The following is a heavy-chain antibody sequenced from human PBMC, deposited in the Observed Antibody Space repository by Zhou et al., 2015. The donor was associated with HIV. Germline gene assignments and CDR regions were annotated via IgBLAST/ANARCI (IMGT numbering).Heavy chain of an antibody. CDR2: MNPNSGNT. CDR1: GYTFISYD. V-gene: IGHV1-8*01. J-gene: IGHJ4*02. CDR3: TRGRWEVPDAY. Sequence: QVQLVQSGAEVKKPGASVKVSCKASGYTFISYDINWVRQATGQGLEWMGWMNPNSGNTGYAQKFQGRVSMTRNTSISTVYMQLSGLTSEDTAIYYCTRGRWEVPDAYWGQGTLVTVS. D-gene: IGHD1-26*01.